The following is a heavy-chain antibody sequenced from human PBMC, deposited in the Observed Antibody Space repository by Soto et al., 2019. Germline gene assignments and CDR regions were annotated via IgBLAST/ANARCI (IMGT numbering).Heavy chain of an antibody. Sequence: EVQLVESGGGLVQPGGSLRLSCAASGFNFSNYWMHWVRKAPGKGLVWVSRINTDGSGTTYADSVKGRFTMSRDNAKNTLYLQMNGLRAEDTAVYYCARGASGYSYGWGQGTLVTVSS. J-gene: IGHJ4*02. CDR1: GFNFSNYW. V-gene: IGHV3-74*01. CDR3: ARGASGYSYG. D-gene: IGHD5-18*01. CDR2: INTDGSGT.